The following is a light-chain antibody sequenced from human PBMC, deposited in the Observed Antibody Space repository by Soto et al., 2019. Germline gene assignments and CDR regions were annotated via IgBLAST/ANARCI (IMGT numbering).Light chain of an antibody. CDR3: QQYGRSSCT. J-gene: IGKJ1*01. Sequence: IVFTESPCTASSYTGERATLSCRPSQSVSNSYLAWYQHKPGQSPRLLIYGASSRATGIPDRFSGSGSATDFTLTISRLEPEDFAVYYCQQYGRSSCTFGQGTKVDSK. CDR2: GAS. V-gene: IGKV3-20*01. CDR1: QSVSNSY.